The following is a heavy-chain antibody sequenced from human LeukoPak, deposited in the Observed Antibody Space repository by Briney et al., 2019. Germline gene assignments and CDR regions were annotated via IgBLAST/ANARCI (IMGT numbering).Heavy chain of an antibody. CDR2: ISGTGSST. CDR3: ARANYYDSSAYYFDY. Sequence: PGGSLRLSCAASGITFNNYAFTWVRQAPGKGLEWVSAISGTGSSTYYADSVKGRFTISRDNAKNSLYLQMNSLRPEDTAVYYCARANYYDSSAYYFDYWGQGTVVTVSS. V-gene: IGHV3-23*01. CDR1: GITFNNYA. D-gene: IGHD3-22*01. J-gene: IGHJ4*02.